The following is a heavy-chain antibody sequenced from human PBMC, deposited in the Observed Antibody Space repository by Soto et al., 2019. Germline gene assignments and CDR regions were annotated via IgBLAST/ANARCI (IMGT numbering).Heavy chain of an antibody. Sequence: SQTLPLTCAISGVSVSGNSAAWNWIRKSPSRGLEWLGRTYYRSKWYNDYAVSVKSRITINADTSKNQFSLQLNSVTSEYTAVYYCARDFSWAFDYWGQGTLVTVSS. J-gene: IGHJ4*02. CDR1: GVSVSGNSAA. CDR2: TYYRSKWYN. D-gene: IGHD7-27*01. CDR3: ARDFSWAFDY. V-gene: IGHV6-1*01.